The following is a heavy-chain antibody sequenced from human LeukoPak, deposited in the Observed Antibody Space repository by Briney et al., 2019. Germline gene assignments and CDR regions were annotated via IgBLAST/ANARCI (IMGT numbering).Heavy chain of an antibody. Sequence: GRSLRLSCSASGFTFSNFALHWVRQAPGMGLEWVAAISYDGSSKYYADSVKGRFTISRDNSKNTLYLQMNSLRAEDTAVYYCARSYDAPYYYYGMDVWGQGTTVTVSS. D-gene: IGHD3-3*01. V-gene: IGHV3-30-3*01. J-gene: IGHJ6*02. CDR1: GFTFSNFA. CDR3: ARSYDAPYYYYGMDV. CDR2: ISYDGSSK.